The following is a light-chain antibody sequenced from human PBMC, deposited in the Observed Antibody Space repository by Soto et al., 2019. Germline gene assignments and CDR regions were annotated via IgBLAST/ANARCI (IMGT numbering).Light chain of an antibody. J-gene: IGLJ3*02. V-gene: IGLV8-61*01. CDR1: SGSVSTSDY. CDR2: GTD. CDR3: VLYMTCGLRV. Sequence: QAVVTQEPSISVSNGGTVTLTCGLNSGSVSTSDYPSWYQQTPCQAPRTLIYGTDTRSSGVPDRFSGSIVGNKAARTITGAQAEDESDYYCVLYMTCGLRVFCGVTNLTVL.